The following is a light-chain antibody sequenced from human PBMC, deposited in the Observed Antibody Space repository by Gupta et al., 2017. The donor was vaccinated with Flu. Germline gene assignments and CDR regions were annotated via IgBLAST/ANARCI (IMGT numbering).Light chain of an antibody. CDR3: QQSSLSPWT. CDR2: AAF. CDR1: QSIGNY. J-gene: IGKJ1*01. Sequence: DIQVTQSPSSLSASVGDRVTITCRASQSIGNYLNWYQQMPERAPKLLIYAAFTLQSGVPSRFSGSGSGTDFTLTIISLQPEDFGTYWCQQSSLSPWTFGQGTTVEIK. V-gene: IGKV1-39*01.